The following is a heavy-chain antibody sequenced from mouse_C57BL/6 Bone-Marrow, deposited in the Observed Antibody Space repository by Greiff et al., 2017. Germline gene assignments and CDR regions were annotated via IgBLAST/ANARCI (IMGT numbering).Heavy chain of an antibody. CDR1: GYTFTSYW. J-gene: IGHJ3*01. CDR2: IHPNSGST. Sequence: VQLQQPGAELVKPGASVKLSCKASGYTFTSYWMHWVKQRPGQGLEWIGMIHPNSGSTNYNEKFKSKATVTVDKSSSTAYMQLSSLTSEDSAVYYWARGGSSLVDYWGQGTLVTVSA. V-gene: IGHV1-64*01. D-gene: IGHD1-1*01. CDR3: ARGGSSLVDY.